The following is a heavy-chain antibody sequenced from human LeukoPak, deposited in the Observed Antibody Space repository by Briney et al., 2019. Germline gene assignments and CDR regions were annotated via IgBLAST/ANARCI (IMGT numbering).Heavy chain of an antibody. D-gene: IGHD3-3*01. CDR1: GFTFTTYW. V-gene: IGHV3-7*01. J-gene: IGHJ4*02. CDR2: IKRDGSVK. Sequence: GGSLRLSCAASGFTFTTYWMAWVRQAPGKGLEWVANIKRDGSVKYYVDSVKDRFTISRDNAKNSLYLQMNSLRAEDTAVYYCASDFWSGYYVGYWGQGTLVTVSS. CDR3: ASDFWSGYYVGY.